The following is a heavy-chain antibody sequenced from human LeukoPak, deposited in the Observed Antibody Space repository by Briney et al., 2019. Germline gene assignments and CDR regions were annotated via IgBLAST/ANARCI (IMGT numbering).Heavy chain of an antibody. CDR3: AKVYYSGMDY. V-gene: IGHV3-23*01. Sequence: GGSLRLSCAASGFTFSGYAMSWVRQAPVKGLEWVSAISGSGGSTYYADSVKGRFTISRDNSKNTLYLQMNSLRAEDTAVYYCAKVYYSGMDYWGQGTLVTVSS. CDR1: GFTFSGYA. CDR2: ISGSGGST. D-gene: IGHD1-26*01. J-gene: IGHJ4*02.